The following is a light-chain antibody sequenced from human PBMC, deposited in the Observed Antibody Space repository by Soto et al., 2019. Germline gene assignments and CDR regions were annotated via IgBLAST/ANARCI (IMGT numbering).Light chain of an antibody. CDR3: HQYGGSPWT. CDR1: QSISSSY. Sequence: EIVLTQSPATPSLSPGERATLSCRASQSISSSYLAWYQQKSGRAPRLLIYGASSRATGIPDKFTGSGSGTDFTLTITRLGPEDIAVYFCHQYGGSPWTFGQGTKVDIK. CDR2: GAS. J-gene: IGKJ1*01. V-gene: IGKV3-20*01.